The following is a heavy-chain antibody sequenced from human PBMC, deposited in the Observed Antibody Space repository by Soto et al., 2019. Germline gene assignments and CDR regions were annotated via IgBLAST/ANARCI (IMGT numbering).Heavy chain of an antibody. Sequence: PGESLKISCQGSGFNFPTSWIGWARQTPGKGLEWIGIIHPSDSDITYMPTFEGRVIISADNSISTAYLQWTSLQASDTAKYFCARRHGYSYGYVDFWGQGTLVTVSS. CDR1: GFNFPTSW. CDR3: ARRHGYSYGYVDF. J-gene: IGHJ4*03. CDR2: IHPSDSDI. V-gene: IGHV5-51*01. D-gene: IGHD5-18*01.